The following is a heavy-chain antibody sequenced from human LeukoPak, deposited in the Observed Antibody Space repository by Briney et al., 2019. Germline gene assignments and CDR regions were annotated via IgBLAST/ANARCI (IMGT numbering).Heavy chain of an antibody. V-gene: IGHV1-69*04. CDR2: IIPILGIA. CDR3: ARDPHDKEYDFGSGYCGMDV. Sequence: ASVKVSCKASGGTFSSYTISWVRQAPGQGLEWMGRIIPILGIANYAQKFQGRVTITADKSTSTAYMELSSLRSEDTAVYYCARDPHDKEYDFGSGYCGMDVWGQGTTVTVSS. J-gene: IGHJ6*02. D-gene: IGHD3-3*01. CDR1: GGTFSSYT.